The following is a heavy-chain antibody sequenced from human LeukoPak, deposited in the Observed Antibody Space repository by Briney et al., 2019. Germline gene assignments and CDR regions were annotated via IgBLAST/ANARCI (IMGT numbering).Heavy chain of an antibody. J-gene: IGHJ2*01. V-gene: IGHV4-59*01. Sequence: SETLSLTCTVSGGSLSSYYWSWIRQPPGKGLEWIGSIYYSGSTYYNPSLKSRVTISVDTSKNQFSLKLSSVTAADTAVYYCARRASSGYYSWDANWYFDLWGRGTLVTVSS. D-gene: IGHD3-22*01. CDR1: GGSLSSYY. CDR2: IYYSGST. CDR3: ARRASSGYYSWDANWYFDL.